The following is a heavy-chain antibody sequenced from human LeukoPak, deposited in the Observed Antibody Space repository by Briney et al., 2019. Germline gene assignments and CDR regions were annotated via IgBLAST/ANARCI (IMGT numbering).Heavy chain of an antibody. CDR1: GGSFSGYY. V-gene: IGHV4-34*01. J-gene: IGHJ4*02. CDR3: ARGRFDWSISPDY. CDR2: INHSGST. D-gene: IGHD3-9*01. Sequence: ETLSLTCAVYGGSFSGYYWSWIRQPPGKGLEWIGEINHSGSTNYNPSLKSRVTISVDTSKNQFSLKLSSVTAADTAVYYCARGRFDWSISPDYWGQGTLVTVSS.